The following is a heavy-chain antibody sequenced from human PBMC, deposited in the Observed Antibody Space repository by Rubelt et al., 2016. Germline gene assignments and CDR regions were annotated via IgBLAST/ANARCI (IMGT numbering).Heavy chain of an antibody. D-gene: IGHD2-8*01. V-gene: IGHV4-34*01. CDR3: ARGPFKWHRY. CDR2: INHSGST. J-gene: IGHJ4*02. CDR1: GASFGDYY. Sequence: QVQLQQWGAGLLKPSETLSLTCAVYGASFGDYYWAWIRLPPGKGLEWIGEINHSGSTSYKSSLRSRVTMSVDTSKNQLSRKVYDVTATDTAGDYCARGPFKWHRYWGQGTLVTVSS.